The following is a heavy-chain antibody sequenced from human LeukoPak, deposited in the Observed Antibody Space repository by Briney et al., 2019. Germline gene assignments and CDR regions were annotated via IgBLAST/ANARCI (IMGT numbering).Heavy chain of an antibody. CDR2: ISSSSSYI. J-gene: IGHJ4*02. V-gene: IGHV3-21*01. CDR3: ATRGPDYGSHDIDH. D-gene: IGHD4-17*01. Sequence: GGSLRLSCAASGFTFSSYSMNWVRQAPGKGLEWVSSISSSSSYIYYADSVKGRFTISRDNAKNTLYLQMNSLRAEDAAVYYCATRGPDYGSHDIDHWGQGTLVTVSS. CDR1: GFTFSSYS.